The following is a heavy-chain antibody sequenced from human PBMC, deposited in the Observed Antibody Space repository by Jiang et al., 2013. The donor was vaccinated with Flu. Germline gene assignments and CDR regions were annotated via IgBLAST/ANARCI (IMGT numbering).Heavy chain of an antibody. V-gene: IGHV3-23*01. D-gene: IGHD3-22*01. CDR2: ISGSGGST. J-gene: IGHJ4*02. CDR3: AKDGLYYYDSSGQQGGDYFDY. CDR1: GFTFSSYA. Sequence: PGGSLRLSCAASGFTFSSYAMSWVRQAPGKGLEWVSAISGSGGSTYYADSVKGRFTISRDNSKNTLYLQMNSLRAEDTAVYYCAKDGLYYYDSSGQQGGDYFDYWGQGTLVTVSS.